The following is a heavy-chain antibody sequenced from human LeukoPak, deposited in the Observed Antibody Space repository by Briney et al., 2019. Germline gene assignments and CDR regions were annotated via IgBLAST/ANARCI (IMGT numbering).Heavy chain of an antibody. Sequence: GGSLRLSCVASGFHLSVYGMHWVRQAPGKGPEWVAVIWYDGSNTYYSDSVKGRFTISRDTSNSTLFLHMSNLRTEDTATYYCAKDRVPYQHSYFMDVWGRGTMVTVSS. CDR1: GFHLSVYG. V-gene: IGHV3-33*03. J-gene: IGHJ6*04. CDR2: IWYDGSNT. CDR3: AKDRVPYQHSYFMDV. D-gene: IGHD2-2*01.